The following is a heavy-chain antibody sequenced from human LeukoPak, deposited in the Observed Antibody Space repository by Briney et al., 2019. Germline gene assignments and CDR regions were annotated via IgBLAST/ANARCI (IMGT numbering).Heavy chain of an antibody. D-gene: IGHD3-16*01. Sequence: GGSLRLSCAASGFTFSSYAMHWVRQAPGKGLERVAVTSSDGSIKYYADAVKGRFTISRDNSRNTLSLQMNSLRAEDTAVYFCAKDMIGGAPDYFDYWGQGTLVTVSS. CDR1: GFTFSSYA. CDR2: TSSDGSIK. J-gene: IGHJ4*02. CDR3: AKDMIGGAPDYFDY. V-gene: IGHV3-30*04.